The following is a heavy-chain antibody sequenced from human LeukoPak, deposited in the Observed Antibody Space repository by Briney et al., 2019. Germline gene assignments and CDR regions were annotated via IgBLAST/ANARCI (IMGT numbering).Heavy chain of an antibody. CDR3: AKALGPAIVRGVIDY. Sequence: PGGSLRLSCAASGFTFSTYGMHWVRQAPGTGLEWVAFIRSDGSIKYYADSVKGRLTISRDNSKNTLYVQMNSLRAEDTAVYYCAKALGPAIVRGVIDYWGQGTLVTVSS. D-gene: IGHD3-10*01. V-gene: IGHV3-30*02. J-gene: IGHJ4*02. CDR2: IRSDGSIK. CDR1: GFTFSTYG.